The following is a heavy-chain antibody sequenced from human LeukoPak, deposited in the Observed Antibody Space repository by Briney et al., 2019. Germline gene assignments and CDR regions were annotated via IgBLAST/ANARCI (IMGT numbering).Heavy chain of an antibody. V-gene: IGHV3-21*01. CDR3: ARESRDSSGYYWGAFDI. J-gene: IGHJ3*02. CDR1: GFTFSSYS. D-gene: IGHD3-22*01. Sequence: GGSLRLSCAASGFTFSSYSMNWVRQAPGKGLEWVSSISSSSSYIYYADSVKGRFTISRDNAKNSLYLQMNRLRAEETAVYYCARESRDSSGYYWGAFDIWGQGTMVTVSS. CDR2: ISSSSSYI.